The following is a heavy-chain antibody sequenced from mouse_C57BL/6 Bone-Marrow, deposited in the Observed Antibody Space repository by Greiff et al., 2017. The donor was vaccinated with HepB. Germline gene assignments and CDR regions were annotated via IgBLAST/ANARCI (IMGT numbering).Heavy chain of an antibody. J-gene: IGHJ2*01. CDR1: GYSFTSYY. D-gene: IGHD1-1*01. CDR2: IYPGSGNT. Sequence: VQLQQSGPELVKPGASVKISCKASGYSFTSYYIHWVKQRPGQGLEWIGWIYPGSGNTKYNEKFKGKATLTADTSSSTAYMQLSSLTSEDSAVYYCARDHYYGSLYYFDYWGQGTTLTVSS. CDR3: ARDHYYGSLYYFDY. V-gene: IGHV1-66*01.